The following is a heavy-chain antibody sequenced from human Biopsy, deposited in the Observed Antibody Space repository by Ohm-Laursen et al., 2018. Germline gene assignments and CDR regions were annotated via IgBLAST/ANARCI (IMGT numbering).Heavy chain of an antibody. CDR3: AKDHHNYGMDV. Sequence: SLTLSCAASVFTFSCYWFNWVCLVPGKGLVRVATINKDGSTLQYVDSVRGRFTISRDNAKNTLHLQMNSPRADDTAIYNCAKDHHNYGMDVWGQGTTVTVSS. D-gene: IGHD1-14*01. V-gene: IGHV3-74*03. CDR2: INKDGSTL. CDR1: VFTFSCYW. J-gene: IGHJ6*02.